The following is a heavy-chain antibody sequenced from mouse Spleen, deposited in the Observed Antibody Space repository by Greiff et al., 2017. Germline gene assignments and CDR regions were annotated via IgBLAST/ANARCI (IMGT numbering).Heavy chain of an antibody. Sequence: VQLQQPGAELVKPGASVKLSCKASGYTFTSYWMQWVKQRPGHGLEWIGEIDPSDSYTNYNQKFKGKATLTVDTSSSTAYMQLSSLTSEDSAVYYWASGHSKRAMGYWGQGTSVTVSS. D-gene: IGHD2-5*01. J-gene: IGHJ4*01. CDR2: IDPSDSYT. CDR3: ASGHSKRAMGY. CDR1: GYTFTSYW. V-gene: IGHV1-50*01.